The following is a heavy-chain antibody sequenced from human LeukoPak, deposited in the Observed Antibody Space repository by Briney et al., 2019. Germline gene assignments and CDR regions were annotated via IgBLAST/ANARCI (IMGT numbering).Heavy chain of an antibody. Sequence: PGGSLRLSCAASGLSLSSYVMRWVRPAPGKGVAWVSTVSGSGGSTFYADSVKGRFTISRDISKNTLYLQMNNLRAEDTAVYYCAGRGPMITWGGVIAYFQYWGQGTLVTVSS. J-gene: IGHJ4*02. D-gene: IGHD3-16*02. V-gene: IGHV3-23*01. CDR2: VSGSGGST. CDR3: AGRGPMITWGGVIAYFQY. CDR1: GLSLSSYV.